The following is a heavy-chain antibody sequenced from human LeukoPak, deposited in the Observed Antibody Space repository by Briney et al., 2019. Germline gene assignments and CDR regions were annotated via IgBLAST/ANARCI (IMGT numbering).Heavy chain of an antibody. D-gene: IGHD3-16*01. J-gene: IGHJ4*02. CDR3: ARKGVSDLYYFDS. V-gene: IGHV4-59*08. Sequence: SETLSLTCTVTGGSISSYYWSWLRQPPGKGLEGMGNIYYSESTNYNSSLKSRVTISVDMSKSQISLKLRSVTAADTAVYYCARKGVSDLYYFDSWGQGTLVTVSP. CDR1: GGSISSYY. CDR2: IYYSEST.